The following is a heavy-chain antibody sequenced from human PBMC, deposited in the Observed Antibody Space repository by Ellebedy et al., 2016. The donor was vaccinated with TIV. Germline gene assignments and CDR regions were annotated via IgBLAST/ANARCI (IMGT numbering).Heavy chain of an antibody. D-gene: IGHD3-9*01. V-gene: IGHV3-30-3*01. Sequence: GGSLRLSXAASGFSFSNYAMHWVRQAPGKGLEWVALISYDGSNKYYANSVKGRFTISRDRSKSTLYLHMNSLRAEDTAIYFCARDGPDGPFLTQADYYGMDVWGQGTTVTVSS. CDR3: ARDGPDGPFLTQADYYGMDV. CDR1: GFSFSNYA. CDR2: ISYDGSNK. J-gene: IGHJ6*02.